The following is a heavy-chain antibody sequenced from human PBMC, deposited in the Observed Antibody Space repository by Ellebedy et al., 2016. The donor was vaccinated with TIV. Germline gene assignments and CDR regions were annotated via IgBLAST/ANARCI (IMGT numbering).Heavy chain of an antibody. D-gene: IGHD2-15*01. V-gene: IGHV1-2*02. CDR3: ARDADTRCGY. CDR1: GYTCTGYY. J-gene: IGHJ4*02. CDR2: INPNSGGT. Sequence: AASVKVSCMASGYTCTGYYMHGVRQAPGQGLEWMGWINPNSGGTNYAQKFQGRVTMTRDTSISTAYMELSRLRSDDTAVYYCARDADTRCGYWGQGTLVTVSS.